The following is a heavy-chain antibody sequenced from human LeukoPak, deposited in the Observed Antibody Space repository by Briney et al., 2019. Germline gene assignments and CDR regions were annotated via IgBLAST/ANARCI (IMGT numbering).Heavy chain of an antibody. CDR2: IKQDGSEK. J-gene: IGHJ4*02. V-gene: IGHV3-7*04. CDR1: GFTFSNYW. Sequence: GGSLRLSCAASGFTFSNYWMSWVRQAPGKGLEWVANIKQDGSEKYYVDSVKGRFTIFRDNAKNSLYLQMNSLRAGDTAVYYCAGDGYYGSAYDYWGQGTLVTVSS. CDR3: AGDGYYGSAYDY. D-gene: IGHD3-10*01.